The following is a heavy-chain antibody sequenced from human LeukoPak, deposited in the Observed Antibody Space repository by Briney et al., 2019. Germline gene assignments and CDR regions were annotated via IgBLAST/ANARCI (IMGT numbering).Heavy chain of an antibody. CDR1: GYTFTSYY. J-gene: IGHJ4*02. D-gene: IGHD1/OR15-1a*01. V-gene: IGHV1-2*02. CDR3: GSSTRKDYNLNNYSFDY. Sequence: GASVKVSCKASGYTFTSYYMHWVRQAPGQGLEWMGWINPNSGGTNYAQKFQGRVTITRDTSISTAYMELSRLRSDDTAVYYCGSSTRKDYNLNNYSFDYWGQGTLVTVSS. CDR2: INPNSGGT.